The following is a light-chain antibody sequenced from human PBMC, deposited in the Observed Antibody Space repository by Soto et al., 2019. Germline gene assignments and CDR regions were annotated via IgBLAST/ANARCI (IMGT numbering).Light chain of an antibody. CDR2: SNN. CDR3: AAWDDSLNVLYV. V-gene: IGLV1-44*01. J-gene: IGLJ1*01. Sequence: VLTQPPSASGTPGQRVTISCSGSSSNIGSNTVNWYQQLPGTAPKPLIYSNNQRPSGVPDRFSGSKSGTSASLAISGLQSEDEADYYCAAWDDSLNVLYVFGTGTKVTVL. CDR1: SSNIGSNT.